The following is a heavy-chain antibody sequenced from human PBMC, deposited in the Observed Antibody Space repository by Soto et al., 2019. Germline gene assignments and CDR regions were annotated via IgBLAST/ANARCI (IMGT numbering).Heavy chain of an antibody. D-gene: IGHD5-18*01. J-gene: IGHJ6*03. CDR2: ISGSGGST. CDR3: AKAGYSYGSFYYYYYMDV. CDR1: GFTFSSYA. Sequence: GGSLRLSCAASGFTFSSYAMSWVRQAPGKGLEWVSAISGSGGSTYYADSVKSRFTISRNNSKNTLYLQMNSLRAEDTAVYYCAKAGYSYGSFYYYYYMDVWGQGTTVTVSS. V-gene: IGHV3-23*01.